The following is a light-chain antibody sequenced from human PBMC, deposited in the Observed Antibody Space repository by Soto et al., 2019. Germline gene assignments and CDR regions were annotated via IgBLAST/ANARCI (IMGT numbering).Light chain of an antibody. CDR1: QYISSW. J-gene: IGKJ1*01. V-gene: IGKV1-5*03. CDR2: KAS. Sequence: DIQMTQSPSTLSASVGDRVTITCRASQYISSWLAWYQQKPGKAPKLLIYKASSLESGVPSRFSGSGSGTEFTLTISSLQPDVFASYYCQHYNSQRTFGQGTKVEIK. CDR3: QHYNSQRT.